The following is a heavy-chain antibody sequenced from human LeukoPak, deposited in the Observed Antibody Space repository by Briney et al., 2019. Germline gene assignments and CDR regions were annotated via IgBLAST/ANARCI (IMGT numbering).Heavy chain of an antibody. CDR3: ALSRSSGYYGAFDI. CDR2: ISPNSGGT. V-gene: IGHV1-2*02. J-gene: IGHJ3*02. Sequence: ASVKVSCKASGYTFTGYYMHWVRQAPGQGLEWMGWISPNSGGTNFAQKFQGRVTMTRDTSISTAYMELSRLRSDDTAVYYCALSRSSGYYGAFDIWGQGTMVTVSS. D-gene: IGHD3-22*01. CDR1: GYTFTGYY.